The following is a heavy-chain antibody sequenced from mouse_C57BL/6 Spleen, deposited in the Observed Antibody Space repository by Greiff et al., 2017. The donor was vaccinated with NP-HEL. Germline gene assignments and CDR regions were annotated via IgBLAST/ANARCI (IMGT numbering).Heavy chain of an antibody. V-gene: IGHV1-82*01. CDR1: GYAFSSSW. D-gene: IGHD2-4*01. CDR2: IYPGDGDT. J-gene: IGHJ4*01. Sequence: VMLVESGPELVKPGASVKISCKASGYAFSSSWMNWVKQRPGKGLEWIGRIYPGDGDTNYNGKFKGKATLTADKSSSTAYMQLSSLTSEDSAVYFCARGGLRRGPYAMDYWGQGTSVTVSS. CDR3: ARGGLRRGPYAMDY.